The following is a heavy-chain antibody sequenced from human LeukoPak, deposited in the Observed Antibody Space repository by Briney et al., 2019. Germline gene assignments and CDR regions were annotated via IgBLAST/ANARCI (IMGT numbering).Heavy chain of an antibody. V-gene: IGHV3-21*01. CDR3: ARVAGSGSRKYYYGMDV. J-gene: IGHJ6*02. D-gene: IGHD3-10*01. Sequence: GGSLRLSCAASGITFSSYSMNWVRQAPGKGLEWVSSISSSSSYIYYADSVKGRFTISRDNAKNSLYLQMNSLRAEDTAVYYCARVAGSGSRKYYYGMDVWGQGTTVTVSS. CDR1: GITFSSYS. CDR2: ISSSSSYI.